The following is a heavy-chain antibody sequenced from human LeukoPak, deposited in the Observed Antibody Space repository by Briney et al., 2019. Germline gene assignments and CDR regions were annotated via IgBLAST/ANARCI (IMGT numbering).Heavy chain of an antibody. V-gene: IGHV1-2*02. Sequence: GAPVKVSCKASGFTFTDYYIHWVRQAPGQGLEWMGYINPKDAGSKYAEKFQGRVTMTRDTSITTAYMELSSLTSDDTAVYYCARVDHGGNYNSSPFDYWGQGTLVTVSS. CDR3: ARVDHGGNYNSSPFDY. CDR1: GFTFTDYY. J-gene: IGHJ4*02. CDR2: INPKDAGS. D-gene: IGHD4-23*01.